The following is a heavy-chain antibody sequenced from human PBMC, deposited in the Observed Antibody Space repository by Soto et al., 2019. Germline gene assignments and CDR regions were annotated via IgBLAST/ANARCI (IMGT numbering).Heavy chain of an antibody. CDR1: GGSISSGGYY. J-gene: IGHJ2*01. CDR3: ARVFLITIFNWYFDL. D-gene: IGHD3-3*01. V-gene: IGHV4-31*03. CDR2: IYYSGST. Sequence: QVQLQESGPGLVKPSQTLSLTCTVSGGSISSGGYYWSWIRQHPGKGLEWIGYIYYSGSTYYNPSLKSRVTISVDTSKNQFSLKLSSVTAADTAVYYCARVFLITIFNWYFDLWGRGTLVTVSS.